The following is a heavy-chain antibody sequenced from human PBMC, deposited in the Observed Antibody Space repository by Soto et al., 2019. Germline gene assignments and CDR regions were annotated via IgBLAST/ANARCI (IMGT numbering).Heavy chain of an antibody. CDR3: ARRGFIAVAGLYYFDY. CDR1: GGTFSSYA. Sequence: SVKVSCKASGGTFSSYAISWVRQSPGQGLEWMGGIIPIFGTANYAQKFQGRVTITADESTSTAYMELSSLRSEDTAVYYCARRGFIAVAGLYYFDYWGQGTLVTVSS. CDR2: IIPIFGTA. D-gene: IGHD6-19*01. V-gene: IGHV1-69*13. J-gene: IGHJ4*02.